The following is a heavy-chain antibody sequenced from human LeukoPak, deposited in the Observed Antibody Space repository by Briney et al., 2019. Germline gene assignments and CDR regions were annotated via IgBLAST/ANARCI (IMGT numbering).Heavy chain of an antibody. Sequence: SETLSLTCAVYGGSFGGYYWSWIRQPPGKGLEWIGEINHSGSTNYNPSLKSRVTISVDTSKNQFSLKLSSVTAADTAVYYCARGHVMMYSSGPAPSEYFDYWGQGTLVTVSS. D-gene: IGHD6-19*01. V-gene: IGHV4-34*01. CDR1: GGSFGGYY. CDR3: ARGHVMMYSSGPAPSEYFDY. CDR2: INHSGST. J-gene: IGHJ4*02.